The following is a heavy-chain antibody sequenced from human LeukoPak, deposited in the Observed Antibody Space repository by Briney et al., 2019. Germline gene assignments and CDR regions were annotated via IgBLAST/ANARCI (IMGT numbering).Heavy chain of an antibody. Sequence: SETLSLTCTVSGDSLSSAHGWSWIRQPPGKGLEWIGYSQNSGCTNCNPSLKSRVTISVDTSKNQFSLKLSSVTAADTAVYYCARDYSGSLDYWGQGTLVTVSS. V-gene: IGHV4-61*01. CDR1: GDSLSSAHG. D-gene: IGHD3-10*01. CDR3: ARDYSGSLDY. CDR2: SQNSGCT. J-gene: IGHJ4*02.